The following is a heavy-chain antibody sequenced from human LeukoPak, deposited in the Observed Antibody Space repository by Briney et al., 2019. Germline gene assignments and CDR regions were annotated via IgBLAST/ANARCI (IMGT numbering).Heavy chain of an antibody. J-gene: IGHJ6*04. CDR1: GFTFSSYA. V-gene: IGHV3-33*01. D-gene: IGHD3-10*01. CDR3: ARDRGYGSGSYFFYYYGMDV. CDR2: IWYEGSSK. Sequence: GGSLRLSCAATGFTFSSYARHWVRQAPGKGLEWVAVIWYEGSSKYDADSVKCRFTISRDNSKNTLYLQMNSLRAEDTAVYHCARDRGYGSGSYFFYYYGMDVWGKGTTVTVSS.